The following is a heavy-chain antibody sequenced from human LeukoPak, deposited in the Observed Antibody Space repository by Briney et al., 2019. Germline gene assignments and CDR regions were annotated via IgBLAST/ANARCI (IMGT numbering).Heavy chain of an antibody. CDR1: GFTFSTYA. CDR3: AKDRDFDC. CDR2: TSGSGDST. V-gene: IGHV3-23*01. Sequence: GGSLRLSCAASGFTFSTYAMSWVRQAPGKGLEWVSATSGSGDSTYYADSVKGRFTISRDNSKNTLYLQMNSLRAEDTAVYNCAKDRDFDCWGQGTLVTVSS. D-gene: IGHD5-24*01. J-gene: IGHJ4*02.